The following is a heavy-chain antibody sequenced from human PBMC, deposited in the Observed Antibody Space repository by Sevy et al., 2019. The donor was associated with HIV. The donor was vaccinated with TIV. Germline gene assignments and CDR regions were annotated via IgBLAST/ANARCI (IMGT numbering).Heavy chain of an antibody. CDR1: GYIFSDYN. J-gene: IGHJ3*02. V-gene: IGHV1-2*05. D-gene: IGHD3-3*01. CDR2: INPNSGVT. CDR3: VREDINAPRTLLSFDI. Sequence: ASVKVSCKTTGYIFSDYNMHWVRQAPGQGLEWMALINPNSGVTIYAHNFRGRVSVTSDTSMSTAYMELRGLTSDDTDEYYCVREDINAPRTLLSFDIWGQGTMVTVSS.